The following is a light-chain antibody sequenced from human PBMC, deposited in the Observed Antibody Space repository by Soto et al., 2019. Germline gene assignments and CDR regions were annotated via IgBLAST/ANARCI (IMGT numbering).Light chain of an antibody. J-gene: IGKJ4*01. V-gene: IGKV3-15*01. Sequence: EIVMTQSPATLSVSPGERATLSCRASQSVSSNLAWYQQKPGQAPRLLIYAVSTRATGIPARFSGSGSGTEFILTISSLQSEDFAVYYCQQYNKWPLTIGGGTKVEIK. CDR1: QSVSSN. CDR3: QQYNKWPLT. CDR2: AVS.